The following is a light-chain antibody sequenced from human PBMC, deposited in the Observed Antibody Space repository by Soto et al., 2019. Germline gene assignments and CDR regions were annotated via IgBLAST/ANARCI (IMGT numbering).Light chain of an antibody. J-gene: IGKJ3*01. V-gene: IGKV4-1*01. CDR2: WAS. CDR3: QQYYSTPFT. Sequence: DIVMTQSPDSLAVSLGERATINWKSSQSVLYSSNNKNYLAWYQQKPGQPPKLLIYWASTRESGVPDRFSGSGSGTDFTLTISSLQAEDVTVYYCQQYYSTPFTFGPRTKVDIK. CDR1: QSVLYSSNNKNY.